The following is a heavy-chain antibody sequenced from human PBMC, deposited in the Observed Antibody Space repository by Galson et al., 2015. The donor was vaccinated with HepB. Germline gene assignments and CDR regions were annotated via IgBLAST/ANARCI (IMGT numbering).Heavy chain of an antibody. D-gene: IGHD1-26*01. CDR2: ISYDGSNK. V-gene: IGHV3-30*18. CDR1: GFTFSSYG. J-gene: IGHJ4*02. Sequence: SLRLSCAASGFTFSSYGMHWVRQAPGKGLEWVAVISYDGSNKYYADSVKGRFTISRDNSKNTLYLQMNSLRAEDTAVYYCAKDGAGFDYWGQGTLVTVSS. CDR3: AKDGAGFDY.